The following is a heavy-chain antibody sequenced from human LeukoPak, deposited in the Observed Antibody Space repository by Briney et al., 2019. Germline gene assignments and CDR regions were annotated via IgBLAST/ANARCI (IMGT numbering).Heavy chain of an antibody. CDR1: GYTFSDYS. CDR3: ARVTTVTRSPWSWGPKKIGQEVNWFDP. J-gene: IGHJ5*02. CDR2: ISPYNADT. D-gene: IGHD4-17*01. Sequence: GASVKVSCKASGYTFSDYSITWVRQAPGQGLEWMGWISPYNADTNYAQNFQGRVTMTTDRSTRTAYMELRNLRSDDTAVYYSARVTTVTRSPWSWGPKKIGQEVNWFDPWGQGTLITVS. V-gene: IGHV1-18*01.